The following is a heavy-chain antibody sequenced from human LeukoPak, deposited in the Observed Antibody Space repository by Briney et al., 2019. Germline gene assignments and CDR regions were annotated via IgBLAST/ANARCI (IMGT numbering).Heavy chain of an antibody. Sequence: SETLSLTCTVSGGYIITSGHYWGWIRQPPGKGLEWIGSVYYTGVTSTNPFFRSRMSISVDMSKNQFSLNLTSVTAADAAVYYCARERSSSGGHNWFDPWGQGTLVTVSS. D-gene: IGHD4-23*01. J-gene: IGHJ5*02. CDR1: GGYIITSGHY. V-gene: IGHV4-39*07. CDR3: ARERSSSGGHNWFDP. CDR2: VYYTGVT.